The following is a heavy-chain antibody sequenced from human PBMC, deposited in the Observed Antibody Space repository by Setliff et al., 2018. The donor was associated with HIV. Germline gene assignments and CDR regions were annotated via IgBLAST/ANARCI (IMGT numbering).Heavy chain of an antibody. D-gene: IGHD3-22*01. V-gene: IGHV1-69*06. CDR1: SYSFTNFG. J-gene: IGHJ4*02. Sequence: SVKVSCKAPSYSFTNFGISWLRQVSGQGFEWMGRIIPSFGATNYAQKFQGRITITADKSTDTAYMELSSLTSEDTAMYYCARDHYYDSSGYWGRGTLVTVSS. CDR2: IIPSFGAT. CDR3: ARDHYYDSSGY.